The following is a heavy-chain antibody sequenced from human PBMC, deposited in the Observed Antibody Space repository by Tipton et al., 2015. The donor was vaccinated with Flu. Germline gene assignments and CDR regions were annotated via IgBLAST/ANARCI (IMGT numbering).Heavy chain of an antibody. D-gene: IGHD4-11*01. CDR2: IYYSGST. Sequence: TLSLTCTVSGGSISSFYWSWIRQPPGKGLELIGYIYYSGSTNYNPSLMGRVTMSVDTSKNQFSLKLNSVTAADTAVYYCASATTVTTSGMDVWGQGTTVTVSS. CDR1: GGSISSFY. CDR3: ASATTVTTSGMDV. J-gene: IGHJ6*02. V-gene: IGHV4-59*01.